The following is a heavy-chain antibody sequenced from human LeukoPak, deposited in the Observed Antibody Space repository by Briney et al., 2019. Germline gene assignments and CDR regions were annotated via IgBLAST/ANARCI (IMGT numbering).Heavy chain of an antibody. CDR1: GFTFSSYE. J-gene: IGHJ6*03. CDR3: ARERRSSSSYYYYYYYMDV. CDR2: ISSSGSTI. Sequence: PGGSLRLSCAASGFTFSSYEMNWVRQAPGKGLEWVSYISSSGSTIYYADSVKGRFTISRDNAKNSLYLQMNSLRAEDTAVYYCARERRSSSSYYYYYYYMDVWGKGTTVTVSS. D-gene: IGHD6-13*01. V-gene: IGHV3-48*03.